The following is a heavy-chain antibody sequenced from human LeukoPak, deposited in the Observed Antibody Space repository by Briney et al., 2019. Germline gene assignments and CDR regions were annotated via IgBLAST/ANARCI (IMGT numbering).Heavy chain of an antibody. CDR3: ARGGTSSGPGFDY. Sequence: SETLSLTCTVSGGSISSGDYYWSWIRQPPGKGLEWIGYIYYSGSTYYNPSLKSRVTISVDTSKNQFSLKLNSVTPEDTAVYYCARGGTSSGPGFDYWGQGTPVIVSA. CDR1: GGSISSGDYY. J-gene: IGHJ4*02. V-gene: IGHV4-30-4*08. D-gene: IGHD6-19*01. CDR2: IYYSGST.